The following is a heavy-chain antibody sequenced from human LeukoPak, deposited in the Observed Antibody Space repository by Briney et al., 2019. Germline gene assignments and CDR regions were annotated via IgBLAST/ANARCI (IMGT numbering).Heavy chain of an antibody. CDR1: GASVSAYY. CDR3: ARGSGVTPVDY. Sequence: PSETLSLTCTVSGASVSAYYWTWIRQPPGKRLEWLGYIHYSGSTNYNPSLNSRVTMSLDASKNQFSLKLSSVTAADTAVYYCARGSGVTPVDYWGQGTLVTVSS. V-gene: IGHV4-59*02. J-gene: IGHJ4*02. CDR2: IHYSGST. D-gene: IGHD4-11*01.